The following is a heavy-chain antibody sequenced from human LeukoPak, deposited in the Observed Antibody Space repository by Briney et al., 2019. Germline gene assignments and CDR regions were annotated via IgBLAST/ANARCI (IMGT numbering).Heavy chain of an antibody. J-gene: IGHJ4*02. D-gene: IGHD1-26*01. CDR1: GGSFSGYY. CDR3: ARGLGGSYYFDH. CDR2: IIHGGGT. Sequence: SETLSLTCAVYGGSFSGYYWSWIRQPPGKGLDWIGEIIHGGGTNYNPSLKSRVTISVDTSKNQFSLNLNSINAADTAVYYCARGLGGSYYFDHWGQGTLVTVSS. V-gene: IGHV4-34*01.